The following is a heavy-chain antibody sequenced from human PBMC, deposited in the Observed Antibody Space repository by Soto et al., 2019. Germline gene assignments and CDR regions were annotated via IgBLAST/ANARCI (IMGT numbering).Heavy chain of an antibody. CDR3: ATVPTYSYDRSGYANAFDT. Sequence: QVQLQESGPGLVKPSQTLSLTCSVSGGSINSGDYYWSWIRQPPGKGLEWIGYIYYTGSTFHNPSLKSRINISLDTSKNQVSLKLNSVTAADTAVYYCATVPTYSYDRSGYANAFDTWGQGTMVTVSS. D-gene: IGHD3-22*01. CDR1: GGSINSGDYY. CDR2: IYYTGST. J-gene: IGHJ3*02. V-gene: IGHV4-30-4*01.